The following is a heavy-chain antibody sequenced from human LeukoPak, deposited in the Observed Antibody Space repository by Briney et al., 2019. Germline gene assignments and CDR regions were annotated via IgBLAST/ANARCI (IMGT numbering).Heavy chain of an antibody. J-gene: IGHJ5*02. D-gene: IGHD4-17*01. V-gene: IGHV4-34*01. Sequence: PSETLSLTCAVYGGSFSGYYWSWIRQPPGKGLEWIGEINHSGSTNYNPSLKSRVTISVDTSKNQFSLKLSSVTAADTAVYYCARSAHGDEKNWFDPWGQGTLVTVSS. CDR1: GGSFSGYY. CDR3: ARSAHGDEKNWFDP. CDR2: INHSGST.